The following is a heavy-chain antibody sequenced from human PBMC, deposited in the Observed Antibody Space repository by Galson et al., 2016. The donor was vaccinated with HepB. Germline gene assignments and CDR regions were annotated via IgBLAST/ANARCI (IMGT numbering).Heavy chain of an antibody. CDR2: IYWDDDM. V-gene: IGHV2-5*02. CDR1: GFSLSTSGVG. Sequence: PALVKPTQTLTLTCTFSGFSLSTSGVGVGWIRQPPGKALGWLAVIYWDDDMRYSPSLKSRLTITKDSSKNQVVLTMTNMDPVDTATYYSARGYCLSTSCYSFDIWGQGTIVTVSS. J-gene: IGHJ3*02. D-gene: IGHD2-2*01. CDR3: ARGYCLSTSCYSFDI.